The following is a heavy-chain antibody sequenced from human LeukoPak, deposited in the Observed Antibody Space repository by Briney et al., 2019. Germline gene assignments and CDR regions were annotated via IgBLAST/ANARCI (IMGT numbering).Heavy chain of an antibody. V-gene: IGHV1-8*01. CDR1: GYTFTSYD. Sequence: ASVKVSCKASGYTFTSYDINWVRQATGQGLEWMAWMNPNSGNIGYAQKFQGRVTMTRNTSISTAYMELSSLRSEDTSIYYCTRGFSHLTPLDYWGQGTLVTVSS. J-gene: IGHJ4*02. CDR2: MNPNSGNI. CDR3: TRGFSHLTPLDY.